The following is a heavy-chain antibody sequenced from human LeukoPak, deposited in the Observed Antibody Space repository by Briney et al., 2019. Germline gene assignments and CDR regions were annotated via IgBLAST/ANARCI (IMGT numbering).Heavy chain of an antibody. Sequence: SETLSLTCTVSGGSISSSSYYWGWIRQPPGEGLEWIGSIYYSGTTYYNPSLKSRVTISVDTSRNQFSLKLSSVTAADTAVYYCARDHFRVGCSTTSCYGVDPWGQGTLVTVSS. CDR1: GGSISSSSYY. J-gene: IGHJ5*02. CDR2: IYYSGTT. D-gene: IGHD2-2*01. CDR3: ARDHFRVGCSTTSCYGVDP. V-gene: IGHV4-39*07.